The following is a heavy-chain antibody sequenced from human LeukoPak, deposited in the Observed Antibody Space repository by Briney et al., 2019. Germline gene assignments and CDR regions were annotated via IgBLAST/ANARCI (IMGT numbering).Heavy chain of an antibody. CDR3: AREDYDILTGYAFDI. V-gene: IGHV3-7*01. CDR2: INEDGSAK. CDR1: GFTFNDYW. Sequence: PGGSLRLSCTASGFTFNDYWMTWVRQTPGKGLEWLANINEDGSAKNYVDSVKGRFTISRDNAKNSLYLQMNSLRAEDTAVYYCAREDYDILTGYAFDIWGQGTMVTVSS. D-gene: IGHD3-9*01. J-gene: IGHJ3*02.